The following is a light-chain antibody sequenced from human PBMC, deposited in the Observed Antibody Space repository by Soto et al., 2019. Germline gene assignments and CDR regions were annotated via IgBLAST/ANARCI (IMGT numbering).Light chain of an antibody. Sequence: EIVMTQSPATLSVSPGERVTLSCRASQSVSSNLAWYQQKPGLAPRLLFYAASTRATGIPARFSGSGSGTKFTVTINSLHSEDFAVYYCHQYNDWPWTLGQGTKVEIK. CDR1: QSVSSN. CDR3: HQYNDWPWT. CDR2: AAS. J-gene: IGKJ1*01. V-gene: IGKV3-15*01.